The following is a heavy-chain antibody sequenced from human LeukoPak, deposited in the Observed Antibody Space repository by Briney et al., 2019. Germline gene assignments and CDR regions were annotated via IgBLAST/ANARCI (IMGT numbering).Heavy chain of an antibody. CDR2: IDHSGST. Sequence: SETLSLTCAVYGGSFSGYYWSWIRQPPGKGLEWIGEIDHSGSTNYNPSLKSRVTISVDTSKNQFSLKLSSVTAADTAVYYCARGRTYGSSRWFDPWGQGTLVTVSS. V-gene: IGHV4-34*01. CDR3: ARGRTYGSSRWFDP. D-gene: IGHD6-13*01. J-gene: IGHJ5*02. CDR1: GGSFSGYY.